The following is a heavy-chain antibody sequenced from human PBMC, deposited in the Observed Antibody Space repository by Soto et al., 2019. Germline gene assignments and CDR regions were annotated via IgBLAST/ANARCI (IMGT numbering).Heavy chain of an antibody. J-gene: IGHJ3*02. CDR2: IYHSGRD. CDR1: GDPITRGTYY. Sequence: QVQLQESGPALVKPSQTLSLTCTVSGDPITRGTYYWSWFRQLAAEGLEWIGYIYHSGRDYYNPSLKSRATLSVDTSKNQFSLSLTSVTAADTAVYYCARGAPDSSCGIWGQGTMVTVSS. CDR3: ARGAPDSSCGI. D-gene: IGHD2-15*01. V-gene: IGHV4-31*03.